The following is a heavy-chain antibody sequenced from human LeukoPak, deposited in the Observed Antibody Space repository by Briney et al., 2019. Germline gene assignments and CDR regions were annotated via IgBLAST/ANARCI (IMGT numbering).Heavy chain of an antibody. J-gene: IGHJ4*02. CDR1: GGSINRGTFF. CDR3: ARSSGWYYFDY. Sequence: SETLSLTCAVSGGSINRGTFFWTWIRQPPGKGLEWIGEINHSGSTNYNPSLKSRVTISVDTSKNQFSLKLSSVTAADTTVYYCARSSGWYYFDYWGQGTLVTVSS. D-gene: IGHD6-19*01. V-gene: IGHV4-34*01. CDR2: INHSGST.